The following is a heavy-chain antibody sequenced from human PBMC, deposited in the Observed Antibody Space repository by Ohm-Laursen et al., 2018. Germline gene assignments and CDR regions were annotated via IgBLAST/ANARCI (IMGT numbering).Heavy chain of an antibody. J-gene: IGHJ4*02. Sequence: SLRLSCTASGFTFSTNAMSWVRQAPGKGLEWVSAISGSGGSTYYTDSVKGRFTISRDTSKNTLYLQMNSLRAEDTAVYYCAKRASGVTDYWGQGTLVTVSS. CDR1: GFTFSTNA. CDR3: AKRASGVTDY. CDR2: ISGSGGST. V-gene: IGHV3-23*01. D-gene: IGHD3-3*01.